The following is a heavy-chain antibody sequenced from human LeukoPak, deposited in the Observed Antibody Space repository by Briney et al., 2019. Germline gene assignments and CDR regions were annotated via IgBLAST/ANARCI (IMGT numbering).Heavy chain of an antibody. CDR3: ARGPIVGLMVYAYFDY. D-gene: IGHD2-8*01. V-gene: IGHV1-18*01. CDR2: ISAYNGNT. J-gene: IGHJ4*02. CDR1: GYTFTSYG. Sequence: ASAKVSCKASGYTFTSYGISWVRQAPGQGLEWMGWISAYNGNTNYAQKLQGRVTMTTDTSTSTAYMELSSLRSEDTAVYYCARGPIVGLMVYAYFDYWGQGTLVTVSS.